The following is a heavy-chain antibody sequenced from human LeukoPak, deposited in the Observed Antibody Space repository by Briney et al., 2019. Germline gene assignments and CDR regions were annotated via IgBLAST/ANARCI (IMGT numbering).Heavy chain of an antibody. V-gene: IGHV3-23*01. D-gene: IGHD4-23*01. Sequence: GRSLRLSCAASGFTFSSYAMSWVRQAPGKGLEWVSAISGSGGSTYYADSVKGRFTISRDNSKNTLYLQMNSLRAEDTAVYYCAKDDTTVVTPLVSNDAFDIWGQGTMVTVSS. J-gene: IGHJ3*02. CDR2: ISGSGGST. CDR1: GFTFSSYA. CDR3: AKDDTTVVTPLVSNDAFDI.